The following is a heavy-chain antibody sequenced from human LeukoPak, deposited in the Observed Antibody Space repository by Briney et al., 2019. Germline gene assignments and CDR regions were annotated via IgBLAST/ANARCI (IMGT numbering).Heavy chain of an antibody. Sequence: PSPTLSLTCTVSGGSISSGDYYWSWIRQPPGKGLEWIGYIYYTESTYSNPSLKSRVTISVDTSKNQFSLKLSSVTAADTAVYYCARAFWSGYKYYFDYWGQGTLVTVSS. D-gene: IGHD3-3*01. CDR2: IYYTEST. CDR3: ARAFWSGYKYYFDY. J-gene: IGHJ4*02. V-gene: IGHV4-30-4*08. CDR1: GGSISSGDYY.